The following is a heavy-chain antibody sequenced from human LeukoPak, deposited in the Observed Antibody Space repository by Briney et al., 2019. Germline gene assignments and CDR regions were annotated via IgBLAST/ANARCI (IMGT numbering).Heavy chain of an antibody. V-gene: IGHV3-21*01. CDR3: ARWGEAMAAD. Sequence: GRSLRLSCAASGFTFSTYTMNWVRQAPGKGLEWVSSISSGSSYIYYADSVKGRFTISRDNAKNSLFLQMNSLRAEDTAVYYCARWGEAMAADWGQGTLVTVSS. J-gene: IGHJ4*02. CDR2: ISSGSSYI. D-gene: IGHD5-18*01. CDR1: GFTFSTYT.